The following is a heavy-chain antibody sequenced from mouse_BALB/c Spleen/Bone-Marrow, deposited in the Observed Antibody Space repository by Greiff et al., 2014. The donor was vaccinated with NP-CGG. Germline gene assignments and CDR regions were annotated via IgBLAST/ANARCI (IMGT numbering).Heavy chain of an antibody. J-gene: IGHJ3*01. CDR1: GYSFTGYF. CDR3: GGQDGYYGGFAY. V-gene: IGHV1-37*01. Sequence: VQLKQSGPELVKPGASVKISCKASGYSFTGYFMNWVKQSHGKSLEWIGRINPYNGDTFYNQKFKGKATLTVDKSSSTAHMGLLSLTSEDSAVYYCGGQDGYYGGFAYWGQGTLVTVSA. CDR2: INPYNGDT. D-gene: IGHD2-3*01.